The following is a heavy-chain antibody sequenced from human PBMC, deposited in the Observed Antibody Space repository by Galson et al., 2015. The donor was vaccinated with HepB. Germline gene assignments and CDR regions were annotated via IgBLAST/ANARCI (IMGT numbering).Heavy chain of an antibody. J-gene: IGHJ3*02. CDR1: GYTFNEYY. CDR2: MDPNSGVI. D-gene: IGHD3-16*01. CDR3: AKDRGGVPGGIDASDI. V-gene: IGHV1-2*07. Sequence: SVKVSCKASGYTFNEYYIHWVRQAPGQGLEWIGWMDPNSGVIYMPDWFKGRVTMTHDTTTSTAYMEMTGLTSGDTAVYYCAKDRGGVPGGIDASDIWGHGTLVTVSS.